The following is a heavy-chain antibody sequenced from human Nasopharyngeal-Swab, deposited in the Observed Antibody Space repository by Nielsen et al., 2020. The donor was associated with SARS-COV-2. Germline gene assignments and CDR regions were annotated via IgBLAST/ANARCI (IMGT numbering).Heavy chain of an antibody. J-gene: IGHJ4*02. Sequence: SETLSLTCAISGDSVSSHSAGWNWIRQSPSRGLEWLGRTLYRSKWYTDYAESVKSRLAVNPATSKNQFSLQLNSVTPEDTAVYYCARGRDFSFDSWGQGTLVTASS. CDR1: GDSVSSHSAG. D-gene: IGHD3-3*01. CDR3: ARGRDFSFDS. CDR2: TLYRSKWYT. V-gene: IGHV6-1*01.